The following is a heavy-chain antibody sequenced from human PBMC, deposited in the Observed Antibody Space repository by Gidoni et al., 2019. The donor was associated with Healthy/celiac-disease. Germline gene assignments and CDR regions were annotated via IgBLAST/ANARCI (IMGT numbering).Heavy chain of an antibody. CDR1: GGSFSGYY. Sequence: QVQLQQWGAGLLKPSETLSLTCAVYGGSFSGYYWSWIRQPPGKGLEWIGEINHSGSTNYNPSLKSRVTISVDTSKNQFSLKLSSVTAADTAVYYCARAPDDSSGYYADYWGQGTLVTVSS. J-gene: IGHJ4*02. CDR2: INHSGST. CDR3: ARAPDDSSGYYADY. D-gene: IGHD3-22*01. V-gene: IGHV4-34*01.